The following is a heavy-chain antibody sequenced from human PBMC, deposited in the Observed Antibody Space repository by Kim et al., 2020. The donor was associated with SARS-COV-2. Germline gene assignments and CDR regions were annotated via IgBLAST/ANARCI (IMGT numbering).Heavy chain of an antibody. D-gene: IGHD3-10*01. V-gene: IGHV1-3*01. J-gene: IGHJ3*02. CDR2: INAGNGNT. CDR1: GYTFTNSA. Sequence: ASVKVSCKASGYTFTNSAMHWVRQAPGQRLQWMGWINAGNGNTEYSQKFQGRVTITRDTSANTAYMELSSLRSEDTAVYYCARDLYSSGTYYFGGAFAIW. CDR3: ARDLYSSGTYYFGGAFAI.